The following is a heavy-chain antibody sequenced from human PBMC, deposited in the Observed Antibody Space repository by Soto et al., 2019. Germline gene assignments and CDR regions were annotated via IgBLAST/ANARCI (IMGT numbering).Heavy chain of an antibody. J-gene: IGHJ3*02. Sequence: QVQLQQWGAGLLKPSETLSLTCAVYGGSFSGYYWSWIRQPPGKGLEWIGEINHNGSTTYNPSLKSRVTISVDTSKNQFSLKLSSVTAADTAVYYCARGRMSYGSHMWAFDIWGQGTMVTVSS. CDR1: GGSFSGYY. V-gene: IGHV4-34*01. D-gene: IGHD3-16*02. CDR2: INHNGST. CDR3: ARGRMSYGSHMWAFDI.